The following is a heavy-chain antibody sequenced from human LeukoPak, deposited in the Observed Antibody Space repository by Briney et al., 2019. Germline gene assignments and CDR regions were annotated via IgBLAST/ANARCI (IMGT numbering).Heavy chain of an antibody. CDR2: IYRDGTT. J-gene: IGHJ4*02. V-gene: IGHV4-38-2*02. CDR1: YYSIARGYY. D-gene: IGHD6-19*01. CDR3: AREGCSSGCPLDY. Sequence: PSETLSLTCNVSYYSIARGYYWGWIRQPPGKGLEWIGSIYRDGTTTYNPSLKSRVTISVDTSKNQFSLKLSSVTAADTAVYYCAREGCSSGCPLDYWGQGTLVTVSS.